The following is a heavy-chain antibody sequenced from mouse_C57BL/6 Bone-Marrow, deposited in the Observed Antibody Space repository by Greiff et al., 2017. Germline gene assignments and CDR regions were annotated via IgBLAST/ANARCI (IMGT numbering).Heavy chain of an antibody. CDR2: ISYDGSN. Sequence: EVKLVESGPGLVKPSQSLSLTCSVTGYSITSGYYWNWIRQFPGNKLEWMGYISYDGSNNYNPSLKNRISITRDTSKNQFFLKLNSVTTEDTATYYCARDRLDYWGQGTTLTVSS. J-gene: IGHJ2*01. CDR3: ARDRLDY. V-gene: IGHV3-6*01. CDR1: GYSITSGYY.